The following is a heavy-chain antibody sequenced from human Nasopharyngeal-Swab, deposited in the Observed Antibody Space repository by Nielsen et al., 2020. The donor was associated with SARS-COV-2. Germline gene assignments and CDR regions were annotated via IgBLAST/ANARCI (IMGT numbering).Heavy chain of an antibody. CDR1: GYTLTSYG. J-gene: IGHJ4*02. V-gene: IGHV1-18*04. CDR2: ISAYNGNT. Sequence: ASMKVSCKASGYTLTSYGISWVRQAPGQGLEWMGWISAYNGNTNYAQKLQGKVTLTTDTSTSTAYMELRSLRSDDTAVYYCAREESGLGGVGPFDYWGQGTLVTVSS. D-gene: IGHD1-26*01. CDR3: AREESGLGGVGPFDY.